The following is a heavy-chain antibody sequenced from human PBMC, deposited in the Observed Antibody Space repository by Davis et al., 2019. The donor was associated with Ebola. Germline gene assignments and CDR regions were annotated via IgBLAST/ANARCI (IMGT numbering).Heavy chain of an antibody. CDR1: GGSFSSSA. CDR3: ARDFYDSTDYPSRYFDV. V-gene: IGHV1-69*13. CDR2: IIPVFGSV. J-gene: IGHJ2*01. D-gene: IGHD3-22*01. Sequence: AASVKVSCKPSGGSFSSSAPNWVRQAPGQGLEWMGGIIPVFGSVTYAQKFQGRLTITAADSTGTAYMELYSLTSEDTAVYYCARDFYDSTDYPSRYFDVWGPGTLVTVSS.